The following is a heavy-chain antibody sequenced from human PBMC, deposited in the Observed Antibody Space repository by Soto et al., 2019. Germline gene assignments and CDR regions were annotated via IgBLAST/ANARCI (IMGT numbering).Heavy chain of an antibody. J-gene: IGHJ6*02. Sequence: ASVKVSCKASGYTFTSYGISWVRQAPGLGLEWMGWISAYNGNTNYAQKLQGRVTMTTDTSTSTAYVELRSLRSDDTAVYYCARSIVDSSGYYLRPSYYYYYGMDVWGQGTTVTVSS. CDR3: ARSIVDSSGYYLRPSYYYYYGMDV. D-gene: IGHD3-22*01. CDR2: ISAYNGNT. CDR1: GYTFTSYG. V-gene: IGHV1-18*01.